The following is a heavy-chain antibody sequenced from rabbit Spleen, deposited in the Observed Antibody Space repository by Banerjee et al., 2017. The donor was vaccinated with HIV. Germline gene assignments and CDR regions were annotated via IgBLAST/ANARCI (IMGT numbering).Heavy chain of an antibody. V-gene: IGHV1S7*01. CDR3: ARAGYAGYGWNFGW. D-gene: IGHD7-1*01. CDR2: IDVGEGNT. J-gene: IGHJ4*01. CDR1: GFDFRRYY. Sequence: QSLEETGGGLVQPGGSLALSCKASGFDFRRYYLSWVRQAPGKGLEWIGIIDVGEGNTDYASWVNGRFTISSDNAQNTVDLQMSGLTAADTATYFCARAGYAGYGWNFGWWGPGTLVTVS.